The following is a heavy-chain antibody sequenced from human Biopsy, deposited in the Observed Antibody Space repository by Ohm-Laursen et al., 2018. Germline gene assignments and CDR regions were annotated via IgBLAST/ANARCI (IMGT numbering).Heavy chain of an antibody. Sequence: SVKVSCKASGYTFTSHDINWVRQATGQGLEWMGWMSPNTGNTVYAQRFQDRVTMTSDTSTGTAYMELTSLTSDDTAIYFCARWETTLGRSLDSWGQGTLVTVSS. CDR1: GYTFTSHD. CDR3: ARWETTLGRSLDS. D-gene: IGHD1-26*01. V-gene: IGHV1-8*01. J-gene: IGHJ4*02. CDR2: MSPNTGNT.